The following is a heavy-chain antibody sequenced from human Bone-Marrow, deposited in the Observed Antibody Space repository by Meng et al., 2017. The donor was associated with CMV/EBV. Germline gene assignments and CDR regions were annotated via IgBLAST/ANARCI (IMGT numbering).Heavy chain of an antibody. Sequence: GESLKISCAASGFTFSSYAMHWVRQAPGKGLEWVAVISYDGSNKYYADSVKGRFTISRDNAENSLYLQMNSLRAEDTAVYYCARHRTIFGVVINRRNQEQRRDWFDPWGQGTLVTVSS. CDR3: ARHRTIFGVVINRRNQEQRRDWFDP. D-gene: IGHD3-3*01. J-gene: IGHJ5*02. V-gene: IGHV3-30-3*01. CDR1: GFTFSSYA. CDR2: ISYDGSNK.